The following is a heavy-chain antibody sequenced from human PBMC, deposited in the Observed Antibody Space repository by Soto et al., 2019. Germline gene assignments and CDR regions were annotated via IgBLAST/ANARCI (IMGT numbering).Heavy chain of an antibody. J-gene: IGHJ6*02. D-gene: IGHD2-15*01. CDR2: INSDGSGT. V-gene: IGHV3-74*01. Sequence: EVQLVESGGGLVQPGGSLRLSCAASGFDFSNSWIHWVRQGPGQGLVWVSHINSDGSGTTYADSVKGRFTISRDNAKKTLYRQMNSLRDEDTALYYCAKDTAYAMDVWGPPTTGTVSS. CDR1: GFDFSNSW. CDR3: AKDTAYAMDV.